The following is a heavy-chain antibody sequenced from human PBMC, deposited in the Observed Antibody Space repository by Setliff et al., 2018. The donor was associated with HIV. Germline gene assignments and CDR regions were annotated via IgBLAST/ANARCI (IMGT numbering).Heavy chain of an antibody. CDR1: GGFISSPNW. D-gene: IGHD3-16*01. CDR2: IHHSGST. J-gene: IGHJ6*03. CDR3: ASIEVGGVLSYSYYYMDV. V-gene: IGHV4-4*02. Sequence: PSETLSLTCAVSGGFISSPNWWSWVRQPPGKGPEWIGEIHHSGSTNYNSSLRSRVTISVDTSKNQFSLKLSSVTAADTAVYYCASIEVGGVLSYSYYYMDVWGKGTTVTVSS.